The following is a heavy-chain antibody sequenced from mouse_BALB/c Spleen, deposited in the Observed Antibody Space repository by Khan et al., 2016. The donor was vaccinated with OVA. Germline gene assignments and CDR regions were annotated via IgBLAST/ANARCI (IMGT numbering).Heavy chain of an antibody. Sequence: QVQLKQSGPGLVAPSQSLSITCTVSGFSLSSHGVHWVRQPPGKGLEWLGVIWAGGNAHYNSALMSRLSISKDNSKSQVFLKMNSLQTDETAMYYCARGMDYWGQGTSVTVSS. CDR3: ARGMDY. J-gene: IGHJ4*01. CDR1: GFSLSSHG. CDR2: IWAGGNA. V-gene: IGHV2-9*02.